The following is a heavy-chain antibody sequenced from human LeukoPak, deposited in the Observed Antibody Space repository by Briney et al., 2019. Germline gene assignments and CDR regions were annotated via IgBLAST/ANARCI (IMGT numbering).Heavy chain of an antibody. Sequence: ASVKVSCKASGYTFTDYYMHWVRQAPGQGLEWMGWINPNSGGTNYAQKFQGRVTMTRDTSISTAYMELSRLRSDDTAVYYCARVGDYVWGSYRPFDYWGQGTLVTVSS. CDR3: ARVGDYVWGSYRPFDY. D-gene: IGHD3-16*02. CDR1: GYTFTDYY. V-gene: IGHV1-2*02. CDR2: INPNSGGT. J-gene: IGHJ4*02.